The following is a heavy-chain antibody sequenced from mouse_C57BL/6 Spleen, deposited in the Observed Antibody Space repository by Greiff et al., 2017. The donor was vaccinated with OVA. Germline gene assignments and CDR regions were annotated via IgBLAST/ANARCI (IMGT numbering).Heavy chain of an antibody. V-gene: IGHV1-61*01. CDR2: IYPSDSGT. CDR1: GYTFTSYW. Sequence: QVQLQQPGAELVRPGSSVKLSCKASGYTFTSYWMDWVKQRPGQGLEWIGNIYPSDSGTHYNQKFKDKATLTVDKSSSTAYMQLSSLTSEDSAVYCCGRRSLRRECYAMDYWGQGTSVTVSS. D-gene: IGHD2-12*01. CDR3: GRRSLRRECYAMDY. J-gene: IGHJ4*01.